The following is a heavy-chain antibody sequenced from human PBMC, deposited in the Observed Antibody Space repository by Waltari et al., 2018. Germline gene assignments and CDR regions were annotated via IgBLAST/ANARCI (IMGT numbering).Heavy chain of an antibody. Sequence: QVQLRGSGPGLVRPSQTLSLTCTVSGFSLCAVYYWGWIPHPPREGREWIWSIYHSGSTYYNPSLKSRVTISVDTSKNQFSLKLSSVTAADTAVYYCARAGSPLGGGATHYWGQGTLVTVSS. CDR1: GFSLCAVYY. CDR2: IYHSGST. D-gene: IGHD3-3*01. V-gene: IGHV4-38-2*02. J-gene: IGHJ4*02. CDR3: ARAGSPLGGGATHY.